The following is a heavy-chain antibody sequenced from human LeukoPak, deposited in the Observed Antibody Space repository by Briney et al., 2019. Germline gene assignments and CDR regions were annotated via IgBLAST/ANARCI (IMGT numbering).Heavy chain of an antibody. CDR2: ISWNSGSI. Sequence: GGSLRLSCAASGFTFDDYAMHWVRQAPGKGLEWVSGISWNSGSIGYADSVKGRFTISRDNAKNSLYLQMNSLRAEDTALYYCAKDMRPGLHQIAAFDYWGQGTLVAVSS. CDR3: AKDMRPGLHQIAAFDY. V-gene: IGHV3-9*01. J-gene: IGHJ4*02. CDR1: GFTFDDYA. D-gene: IGHD6-13*01.